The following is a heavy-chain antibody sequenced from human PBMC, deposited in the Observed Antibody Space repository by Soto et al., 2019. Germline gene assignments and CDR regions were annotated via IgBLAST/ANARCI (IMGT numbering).Heavy chain of an antibody. Sequence: PSGTLSLTGTVSGGSISSSTYYWSWIGQPPGKGQEWIGDIYYRGSTNYNPSLKSRVTISVETSKNPFSLKLSSVTAADTAVYYCARHTLPPYIVVVPAAMDYWGQGTRVTVSS. D-gene: IGHD2-2*01. J-gene: IGHJ4*02. CDR1: GGSISSSTYY. CDR2: IYYRGST. CDR3: ARHTLPPYIVVVPAAMDY. V-gene: IGHV4-39*01.